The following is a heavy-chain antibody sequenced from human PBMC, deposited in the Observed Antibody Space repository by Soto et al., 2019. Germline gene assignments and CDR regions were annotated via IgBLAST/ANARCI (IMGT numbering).Heavy chain of an antibody. J-gene: IGHJ4*02. CDR2: IIPILGIA. CDR3: ALWFGELPFDY. D-gene: IGHD3-10*01. Sequence: QVQLVQSGAEVKKPGSSVKVSCKASGGTFSSYTISWVRQAPGQGLEWMGRIIPILGIANYAQKFQGRVTITADKSTSTAYMELSSLRSEDTAVYYCALWFGELPFDYWGQGTLVTVSS. V-gene: IGHV1-69*02. CDR1: GGTFSSYT.